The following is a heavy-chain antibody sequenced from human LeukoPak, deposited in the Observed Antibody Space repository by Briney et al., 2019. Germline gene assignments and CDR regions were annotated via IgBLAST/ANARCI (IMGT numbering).Heavy chain of an antibody. CDR2: IWYDGNNK. CDR1: GFTFSSYG. CDR3: AKVAYYYGSGYMDV. Sequence: GGSLRLSCAASGFTFSSYGMHWVRQAPGKGLEWVAVIWYDGNNKYYADSVKGRFTISRDNSKNTLYLQMNSLRAEDTAVYYCAKVAYYYGSGYMDVWGKGTTVTVSS. V-gene: IGHV3-33*06. D-gene: IGHD3-10*01. J-gene: IGHJ6*03.